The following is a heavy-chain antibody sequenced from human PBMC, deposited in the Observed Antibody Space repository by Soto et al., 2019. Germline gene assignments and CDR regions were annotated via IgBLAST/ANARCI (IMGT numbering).Heavy chain of an antibody. V-gene: IGHV4-30-2*01. CDR2: IYHSGST. Sequence: SETLSLTCAVSGGSISSGGYSWSWIRQPPXKGLEWIGYIYHSGSTYYNPSLKSRVTISVDRSKNQFSLKLSSVTAADTAVYHSATVSDSSGFRPIRHAFDLCRQRTLDTVSS. CDR3: ATVSDSSGFRPIRHAFDL. CDR1: GGSISSGGYS. J-gene: IGHJ3*01. D-gene: IGHD6-19*01.